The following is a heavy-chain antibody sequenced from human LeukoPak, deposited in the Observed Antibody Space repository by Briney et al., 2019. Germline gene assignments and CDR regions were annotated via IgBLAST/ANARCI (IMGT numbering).Heavy chain of an antibody. V-gene: IGHV4-34*01. CDR2: INHSGST. J-gene: IGHJ4*02. Sequence: SETLSLTCAVYGGSFSGYYWSWIRQAPGKGLEWIGEINHSGSTNYNPSLKSRVTISVDTSKNQFSLKLSSVTAADTAVYYCARRDYDYVWGSYRSYYFDYWGQGTLVTVSS. CDR3: ARRDYDYVWGSYRSYYFDY. CDR1: GGSFSGYY. D-gene: IGHD3-16*02.